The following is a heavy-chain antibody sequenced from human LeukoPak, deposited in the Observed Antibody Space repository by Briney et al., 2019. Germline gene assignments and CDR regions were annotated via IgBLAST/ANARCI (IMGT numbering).Heavy chain of an antibody. Sequence: SVKVSCKASGGTFSSYAISWVRQAPGQGLEWMGRIIPILGIANYAQKFQGRVTITADKSTSTAYMELSGLRSEDTAVYYCARASPVGQTFDYWGQGTLVTVSS. V-gene: IGHV1-69*04. CDR2: IIPILGIA. D-gene: IGHD1-26*01. J-gene: IGHJ4*02. CDR3: ARASPVGQTFDY. CDR1: GGTFSSYA.